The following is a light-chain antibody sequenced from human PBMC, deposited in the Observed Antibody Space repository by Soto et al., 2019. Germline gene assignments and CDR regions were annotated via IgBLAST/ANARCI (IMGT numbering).Light chain of an antibody. CDR2: EVS. Sequence: QSALTQPASVSGSPGQSITISCPGTSSDVGGYNYVSWYQQHPGKAPKLMIYEVSNRPSGVSNRFSGSKSGNTASLTISGLQAEDEADYYCSSYTRNSTLVFGGGTQLTVL. V-gene: IGLV2-14*01. CDR3: SSYTRNSTLV. CDR1: SSDVGGYNY. J-gene: IGLJ2*01.